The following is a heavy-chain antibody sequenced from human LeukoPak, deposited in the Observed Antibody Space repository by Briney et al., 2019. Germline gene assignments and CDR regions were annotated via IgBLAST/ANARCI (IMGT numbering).Heavy chain of an antibody. CDR1: GGSISSGSYY. J-gene: IGHJ4*02. D-gene: IGHD1-14*01. V-gene: IGHV4-61*02. CDR3: ARETARGDY. CDR2: IYTSGST. Sequence: SQTLSLTCTVSGGSISSGSYYWSWIRQPAGKGLEWIGRIYTSGSTNHNPSLKSRVTISVDTSKNQFSLKLSSVTAADTAVYYCARETARGDYWGQGTLVTVSS.